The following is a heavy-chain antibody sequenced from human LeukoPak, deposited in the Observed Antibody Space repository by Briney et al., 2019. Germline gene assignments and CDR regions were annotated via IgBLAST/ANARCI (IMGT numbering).Heavy chain of an antibody. CDR3: ARWRGSTSERSDY. J-gene: IGHJ4*02. V-gene: IGHV3-7*01. CDR2: IKQDGGAK. Sequence: GGSLRLSCTASGYTFSDYWMTWVRQAPGKGREWVAYIKQDGGAKYYVDSVKGRFTISRDNAKNSLYLQMDSLRVEDTATYYCARWRGSTSERSDYWGQGTLVTVSS. D-gene: IGHD2-2*01. CDR1: GYTFSDYW.